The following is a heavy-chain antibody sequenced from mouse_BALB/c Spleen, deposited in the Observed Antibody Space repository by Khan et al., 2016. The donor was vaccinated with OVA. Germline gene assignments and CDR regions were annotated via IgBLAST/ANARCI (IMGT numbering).Heavy chain of an antibody. V-gene: IGHV5-6*01. D-gene: IGHD1-1*01. J-gene: IGHJ3*01. Sequence: EVELVESGGDVVKPGGSLKLSCAASGFTFSTYGMSWVRQTPDKRLEWVATVSTGGHYTYYPDTVKGRFTIPRDTAKNTLYLQMSSLKSEDTTILYCEKIAYYYGGRGYAYWGQGTLFTVSA. CDR2: VSTGGHYT. CDR1: GFTFSTYG. CDR3: EKIAYYYGGRGYAY.